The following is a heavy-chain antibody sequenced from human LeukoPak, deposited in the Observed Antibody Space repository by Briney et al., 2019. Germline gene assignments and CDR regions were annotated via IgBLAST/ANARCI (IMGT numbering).Heavy chain of an antibody. CDR2: ISGSGGST. J-gene: IGHJ4*02. Sequence: PGGSLRLSCAASGFTFSSYGMSWVRQAPGKGLEWVSAISGSGGSTYYADSVKGRFTISRDNSKNTLYLQMNSLRAEDTAVYYCARSYDSSAYYPHYFDYWGQGTLVTVSS. V-gene: IGHV3-23*01. D-gene: IGHD3-22*01. CDR1: GFTFSSYG. CDR3: ARSYDSSAYYPHYFDY.